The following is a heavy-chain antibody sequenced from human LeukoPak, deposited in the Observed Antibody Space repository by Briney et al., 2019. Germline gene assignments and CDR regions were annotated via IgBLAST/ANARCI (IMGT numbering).Heavy chain of an antibody. CDR1: GYSFTSYW. D-gene: IGHD3-22*01. V-gene: IGHV5-51*01. CDR2: IYPGDSDT. J-gene: IGHJ4*02. Sequence: GESLKISCKGSGYSFTSYWIGWVRQMPGKGLEWMAIIYPGDSDTRYSPSFQSQVTISADKSISTAYLQWSSLKASDTAMYYCARRNDSSGLDYWGQGTLVTVSS. CDR3: ARRNDSSGLDY.